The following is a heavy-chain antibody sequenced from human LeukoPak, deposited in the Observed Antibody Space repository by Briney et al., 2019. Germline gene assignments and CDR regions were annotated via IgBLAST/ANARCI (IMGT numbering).Heavy chain of an antibody. CDR2: ISSSGSTI. CDR1: GFTFSSYS. V-gene: IGHV3-48*01. Sequence: GGSLRLSCAASGFTFSSYSMNWVRQAPGKGLEWVSYISSSGSTISYADSVKGRFTISRDNAKNSLYLQMNSLRAEDKAVYYCAREGDYDVGDYWGQGTLVTVSS. D-gene: IGHD4-17*01. J-gene: IGHJ4*02. CDR3: AREGDYDVGDY.